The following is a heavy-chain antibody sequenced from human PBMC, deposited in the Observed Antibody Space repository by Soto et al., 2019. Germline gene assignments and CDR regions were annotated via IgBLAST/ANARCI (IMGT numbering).Heavy chain of an antibody. CDR3: ARESWPYYGMDV. CDR1: GGSISSSSYY. V-gene: IGHV4-39*02. CDR2: IYYSGST. Sequence: PSETLSLTCTVSGGSISSSSYYWGWIRQPPGKGLEWIGSIYYSGSTYYNPSLKSRVTISVDTSKNQFSLKLSSVTAADTAVYYCARESWPYYGMDVWGQGTTVTVSS. J-gene: IGHJ6*02.